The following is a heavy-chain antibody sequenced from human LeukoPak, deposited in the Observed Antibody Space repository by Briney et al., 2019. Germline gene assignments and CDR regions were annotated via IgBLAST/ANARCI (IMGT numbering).Heavy chain of an antibody. CDR1: GFTFSDSY. D-gene: IGHD3-16*01. J-gene: IGHJ4*02. CDR3: ARGTDGDFVWGNNALEY. Sequence: PGGSLRLSCAVSGFTFSDSYMTWIRQAPGKGPEWVSVIYAGGNTYYADSVKGRYSISRDISRNIVNLQMDRLRSEDTAVYYCARGTDGDFVWGNNALEYWGQGILVTVAS. CDR2: IYAGGNT. V-gene: IGHV3-66*02.